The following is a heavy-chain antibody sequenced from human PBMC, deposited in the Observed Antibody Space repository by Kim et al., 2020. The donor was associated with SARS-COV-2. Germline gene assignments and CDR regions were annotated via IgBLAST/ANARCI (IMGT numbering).Heavy chain of an antibody. CDR2: VYYSGST. CDR1: GASVSSGSYY. Sequence: SETLSLTCTVSGASVSSGSYYWSWIRQPPGKGLEWIGYVYYSGSTNYNPSLKSRVTISVDTSKNQFSLKVSFVTTADTAVYYCARETYSSSSLDYWGQGTLVTVSS. CDR3: ARETYSSSSLDY. V-gene: IGHV4-61*01. D-gene: IGHD6-6*01. J-gene: IGHJ4*02.